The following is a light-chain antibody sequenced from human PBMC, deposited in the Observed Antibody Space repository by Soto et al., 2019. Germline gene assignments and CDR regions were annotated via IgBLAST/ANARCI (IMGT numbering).Light chain of an antibody. V-gene: IGLV1-40*01. CDR2: GNS. CDR1: SSNIGAGYD. Sequence: QSVLTQPPSVSGAPGQRVTISCTGSSSNIGAGYDVHWYQQLPGTAPKLLIYGNSNRPSGVPDRFSGSKSGTSASLAITGLQAEAEADYYCQSYDSSLSGSYVFGPGTKLTVL. J-gene: IGLJ1*01. CDR3: QSYDSSLSGSYV.